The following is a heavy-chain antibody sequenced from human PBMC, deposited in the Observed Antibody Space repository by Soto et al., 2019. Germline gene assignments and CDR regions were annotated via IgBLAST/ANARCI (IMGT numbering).Heavy chain of an antibody. Sequence: PSDSLDIACAVSGYSICSGYYWGWIRQPPGKGLEWIGSIYHSGSTYYNPSLKSRVTISVDTSKNQFSLKLSSVTAADTAVYYCAGGRGMDVWGQGTTVTVSS. V-gene: IGHV4-38-2*01. CDR1: GYSICSGYY. CDR3: AGGRGMDV. J-gene: IGHJ6*02. D-gene: IGHD3-16*01. CDR2: IYHSGST.